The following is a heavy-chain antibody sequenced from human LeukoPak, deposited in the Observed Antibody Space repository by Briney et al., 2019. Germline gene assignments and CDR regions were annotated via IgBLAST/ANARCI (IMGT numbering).Heavy chain of an antibody. CDR3: ATHSPQTLECLFSGFSSDAFDI. J-gene: IGHJ3*02. D-gene: IGHD3-3*01. CDR2: IYYSGST. Sequence: SETLSLTCTVSGGSISSYYWSWIRQPPGKGLEWIGYIYYSGSTNYNPSLKSRVTISVDTSKNQFSLKLSSVTAADTAVYYCATHSPQTLECLFSGFSSDAFDIWGQATMVTVSS. V-gene: IGHV4-59*01. CDR1: GGSISSYY.